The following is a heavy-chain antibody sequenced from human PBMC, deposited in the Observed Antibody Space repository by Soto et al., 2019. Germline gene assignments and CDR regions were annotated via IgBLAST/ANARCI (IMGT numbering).Heavy chain of an antibody. CDR2: INAGNGNT. CDR3: ARDAGSSSWYPIYYYYYGMDV. CDR1: GYTFTSYA. J-gene: IGHJ6*02. Sequence: ASVTVSCKASGYTFTSYAMHWVRQAPGQRLAWMGWINAGNGNTKYSQKFQGRVTITRDTSASTAYMELSSLRSEDTAVYYCARDAGSSSWYPIYYYYYGMDVWGQGTTVTVSS. D-gene: IGHD6-13*01. V-gene: IGHV1-3*01.